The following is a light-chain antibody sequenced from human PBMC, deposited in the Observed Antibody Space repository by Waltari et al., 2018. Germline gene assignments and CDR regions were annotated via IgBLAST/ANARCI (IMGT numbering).Light chain of an antibody. V-gene: IGKV2-28*01. J-gene: IGKJ5*01. CDR1: QSLQHRNGYNY. CDR2: FAS. Sequence: DILMTQSPYSLSVTAGEPASISCTSSQSLQHRNGYNYLDWYLQKPGLSPQLLIYFASYRASGVPDRFSGSGSVTDFTLRISRVEAEDVGFYYCKQSLKNSVTFGQGTRLEIK. CDR3: KQSLKNSVT.